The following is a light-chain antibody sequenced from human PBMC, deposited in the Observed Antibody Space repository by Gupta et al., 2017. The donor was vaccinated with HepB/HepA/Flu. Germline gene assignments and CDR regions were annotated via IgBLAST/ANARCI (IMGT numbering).Light chain of an antibody. J-gene: IGKJ4*01. V-gene: IGKV3-15*01. CDR1: QSISDN. CDR3: QQYKHWPPLT. Sequence: EIVMTQSPATLSVSPGERVTLSCRASQSISDNVAWYQQRPGQAPRLIVYGAPMRAPGIPARFTGSGSGTEFTLSIDSLQSEDFGVYFCQQYKHWPPLTFGGGTKVEIK. CDR2: GAP.